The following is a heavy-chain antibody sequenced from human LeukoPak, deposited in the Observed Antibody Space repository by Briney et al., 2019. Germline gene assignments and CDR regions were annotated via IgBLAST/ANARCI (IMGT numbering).Heavy chain of an antibody. V-gene: IGHV3-23*01. Sequence: GGSLRLSCAASGFTFSSYGMSWVRQAPGKGLEWVSAISGSGGSTYYADSVKGRFTISRDNSKNTLYLQMNSLRAEDTAVYYCAKGYSSGWYYFDYWGQGALVTVSS. J-gene: IGHJ4*02. CDR3: AKGYSSGWYYFDY. CDR2: ISGSGGST. CDR1: GFTFSSYG. D-gene: IGHD6-19*01.